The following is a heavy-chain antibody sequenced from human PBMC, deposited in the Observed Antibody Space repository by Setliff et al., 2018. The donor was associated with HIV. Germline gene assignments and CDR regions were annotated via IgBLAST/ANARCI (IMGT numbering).Heavy chain of an antibody. Sequence: SLKISCKGFGYSFSNYWIGWVRQMAGKGLEWMGIIYPDDSDIRYSPSFQGQVTISVDKSINTAYLQWTSLKASDTGMYYCARAAIGYCSGGSCYTTEYFQHWGQGTLVTVSS. CDR2: IYPDDSDI. V-gene: IGHV5-51*01. D-gene: IGHD2-15*01. CDR3: ARAAIGYCSGGSCYTTEYFQH. CDR1: GYSFSNYW. J-gene: IGHJ1*01.